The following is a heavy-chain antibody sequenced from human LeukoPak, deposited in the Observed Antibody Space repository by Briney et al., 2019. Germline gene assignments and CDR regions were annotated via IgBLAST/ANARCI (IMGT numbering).Heavy chain of an antibody. CDR2: INKDGSEI. V-gene: IGHV3-7*01. Sequence: GGSLRLSCAASGFTFSNYWMSWVRQAPGKGLEWVAHINKDGSEIFYVDSVKGRFTISRDNAKSSLSLQMNSLRVEDTAVYYCARDKVTYWGQGILVTVSS. CDR1: GFTFSNYW. J-gene: IGHJ4*02. CDR3: ARDKVTY.